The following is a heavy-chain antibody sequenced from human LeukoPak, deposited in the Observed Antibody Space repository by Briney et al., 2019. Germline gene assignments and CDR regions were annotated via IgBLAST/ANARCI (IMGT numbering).Heavy chain of an antibody. Sequence: GASVKVSCKASGYTFTGYYIHWVRQAPGQGLEWMGWINPNSGGTNYAQKFQGRVTMTTDTSISTAYTDLSRLRSDDTAVYYCAREWGRTSYIQFWGQGTLVTVSS. CDR2: INPNSGGT. CDR1: GYTFTGYY. D-gene: IGHD2-2*01. CDR3: AREWGRTSYIQF. J-gene: IGHJ1*01. V-gene: IGHV1-2*02.